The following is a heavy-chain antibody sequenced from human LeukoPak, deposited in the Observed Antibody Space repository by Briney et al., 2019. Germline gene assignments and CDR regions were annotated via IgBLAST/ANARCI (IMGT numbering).Heavy chain of an antibody. CDR2: IYYSGST. CDR1: GGSITSYY. Sequence: KPSETLSLTCTVSGGSITSYYWSWIRQPPGKGLEWTGYIYYSGSTNYNPSLKSRVTISVDTSKNQFSLRLSSVTAADTALYYCARVTGYMVEDYFDYWGQGTLVTVSS. J-gene: IGHJ4*02. CDR3: ARVTGYMVEDYFDY. D-gene: IGHD6-13*01. V-gene: IGHV4-59*01.